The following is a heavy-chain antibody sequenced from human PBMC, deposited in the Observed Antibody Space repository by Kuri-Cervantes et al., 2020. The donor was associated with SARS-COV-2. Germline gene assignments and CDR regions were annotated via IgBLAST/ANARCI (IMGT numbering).Heavy chain of an antibody. CDR1: GGSISSSSYY. CDR2: ISGSGGST. J-gene: IGHJ3*02. V-gene: IGHV3-23*01. CDR3: AKGPVGATGAFDI. Sequence: ETLSLTCTVSGGSISSSSYYWGWIRQAPGKGLEWVSAISGSGGSTYYADSVRGRFTISRDNSKNTLYLQMNSLRAEDTAVYYCAKGPVGATGAFDIWGQGTMVTVSS. D-gene: IGHD1-26*01.